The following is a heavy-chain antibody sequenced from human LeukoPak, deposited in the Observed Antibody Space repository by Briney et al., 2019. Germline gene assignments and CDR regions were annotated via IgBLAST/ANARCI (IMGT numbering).Heavy chain of an antibody. D-gene: IGHD2/OR15-2a*01. CDR3: AREGLYHAFDI. V-gene: IGHV1-18*01. Sequence: GASVKVSCKASGYTFTSYGISWVRQAPGQGLEWMGWISAYNGNTNYAQKLQGRVTMTRDTSKSSAYMELSSLTPEDTAVYYCAREGLYHAFDIWGQGTMVTVSS. J-gene: IGHJ3*02. CDR2: ISAYNGNT. CDR1: GYTFTSYG.